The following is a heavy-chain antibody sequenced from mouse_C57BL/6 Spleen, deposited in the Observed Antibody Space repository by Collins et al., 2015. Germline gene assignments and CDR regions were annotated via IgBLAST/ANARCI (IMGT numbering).Heavy chain of an antibody. CDR1: AFTFSSFG. CDR2: ISTGGSYT. CDR3: ARHEPTVVHFDY. Sequence: EVQLVEPGGDLVKPVGSLKLSCAASAFTFSSFGMSWVRQTPDKRLEWVATISTGGSYTYYPDSVKGRFTISRDNAKNTLYLQMSSLKSEDTAMYYCARHEPTVVHFDYWGQGTTLTVSS. J-gene: IGHJ2*01. D-gene: IGHD1-1*01. V-gene: IGHV5-6*01.